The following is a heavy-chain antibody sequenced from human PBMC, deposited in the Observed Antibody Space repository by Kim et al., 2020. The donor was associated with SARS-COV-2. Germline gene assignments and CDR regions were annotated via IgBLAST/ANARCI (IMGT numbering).Heavy chain of an antibody. D-gene: IGHD6-13*01. CDR1: GGSFSGYY. V-gene: IGHV4-34*01. CDR3: ARSDQQQLVHY. CDR2: INHSGST. J-gene: IGHJ4*02. Sequence: SETLSLTCAVYGGSFSGYYWSWIRQPPGKGLEWIGEINHSGSTNYNPSLKSRVTISVDTSKNQFSLKLSSVTAADTAVYYCARSDQQQLVHYWGQGTLVT.